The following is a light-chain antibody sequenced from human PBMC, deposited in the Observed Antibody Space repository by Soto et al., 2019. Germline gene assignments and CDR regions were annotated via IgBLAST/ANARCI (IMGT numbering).Light chain of an antibody. J-gene: IGLJ1*01. CDR2: RNT. CDR1: SSNIGSNY. CDR3: AAWDDSLSVDV. Sequence: QSVLTQPPSASGTPGQRVIISCSGSSSNIGSNYVYWYRQFPGTAPKLLLYRNTQRPSGVPDRFSGSKSGTSASLAIRGLRSEDEADYYCAAWDDSLSVDVFGTGTKVTVL. V-gene: IGLV1-47*01.